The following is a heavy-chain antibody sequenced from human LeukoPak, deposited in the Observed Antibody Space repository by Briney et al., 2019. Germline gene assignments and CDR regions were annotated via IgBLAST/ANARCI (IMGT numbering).Heavy chain of an antibody. V-gene: IGHV3-21*01. CDR2: ISSSSSYI. CDR1: GFTFSSYS. CDR3: ARFGRSSRYYFDY. J-gene: IGHJ4*02. D-gene: IGHD6-6*01. Sequence: GGSLRLSCAASGFTFSSYSMNWVRQAPGKGLEWVSSISSSSSYIYYADSVKGRFTISRDNAKNSLYLQMNSLRAEDTAVYYCARFGRSSRYYFDYWGLGTLVTVSS.